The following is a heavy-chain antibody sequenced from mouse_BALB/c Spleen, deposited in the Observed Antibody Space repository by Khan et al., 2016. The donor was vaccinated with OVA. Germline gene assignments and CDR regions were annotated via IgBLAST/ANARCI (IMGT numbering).Heavy chain of an antibody. CDR1: GYSFTGYF. CDR2: INPHIGET. J-gene: IGHJ2*01. V-gene: IGHV1-20*02. D-gene: IGHD1-1*01. Sequence: VQLKQSGPELVKPGASVKISCKASGYSFTGYFMNWVIQSHGKSLEWIGRINPHIGETFYNQKFKGKATLTVDESSSTAHMELRSLASEDSAVYYCARNYGSDFDYWGQGTTLTVSS. CDR3: ARNYGSDFDY.